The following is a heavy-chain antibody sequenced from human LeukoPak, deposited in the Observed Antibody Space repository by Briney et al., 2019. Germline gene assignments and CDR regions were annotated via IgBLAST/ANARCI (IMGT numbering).Heavy chain of an antibody. CDR2: ISFDESSE. J-gene: IGHJ4*02. D-gene: IGHD5-12*01. CDR3: AKEVGYGSPYFDY. V-gene: IGHV3-30*18. Sequence: GGSLRLSCAASGFTFSNYGMHWVRQAPGKGLEWVALISFDESSEYYADSVKGRFSISRGNSKNTLYLQMNNARVDDTAVYYCAKEVGYGSPYFDYWGQGTLVTVSS. CDR1: GFTFSNYG.